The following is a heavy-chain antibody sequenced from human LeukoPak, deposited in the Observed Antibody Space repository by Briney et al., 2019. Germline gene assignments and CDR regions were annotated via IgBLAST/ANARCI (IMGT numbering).Heavy chain of an antibody. J-gene: IGHJ6*02. Sequence: GGSLRLSCAASGFTFTTYWMHWVRQAPGKGLVWVSHINSDGGITSYADSVKGRFTISRDNAKNTLYLQVNSLRAEDTAVYYCARDAVDTANAVWGQGTTVTVSS. CDR3: ARDAVDTANAV. CDR2: INSDGGIT. V-gene: IGHV3-74*01. CDR1: GFTFTTYW. D-gene: IGHD5-18*01.